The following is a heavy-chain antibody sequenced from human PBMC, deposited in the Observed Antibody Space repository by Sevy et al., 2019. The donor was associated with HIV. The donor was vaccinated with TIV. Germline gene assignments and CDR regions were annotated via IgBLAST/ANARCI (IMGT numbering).Heavy chain of an antibody. V-gene: IGHV3-23*01. CDR2: LSFGCGEI. CDR1: GFTFSKYS. D-gene: IGHD2-8*01. J-gene: IGHJ4*02. Sequence: GGSLRLSCAASGFTFSKYSMSWVRQPPGKGLEWVSTLSFGCGEINYADSVKGRFTISRDNSKSSVYLQMNNLRPEDTAVYYCAREGCTKPHDYWGQGTPDTVSS. CDR3: AREGCTKPHDY.